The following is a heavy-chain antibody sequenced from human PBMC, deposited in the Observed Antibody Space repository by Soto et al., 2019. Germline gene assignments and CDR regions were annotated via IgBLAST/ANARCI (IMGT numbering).Heavy chain of an antibody. CDR2: IYHSGST. Sequence: QVQLQESGPGLVKPSGTLSLTCGVSGGSISSSNWWSWVRQPPGKGLEWIGEIYHSGSTNYNPSLQSRVTISVDKSKNQFSLKLSSGTAADTAVYYGATTAVRGVDLYYFDYWGQGTLVTVSS. D-gene: IGHD3-10*01. V-gene: IGHV4-4*02. J-gene: IGHJ4*02. CDR3: ATTAVRGVDLYYFDY. CDR1: GGSISSSNW.